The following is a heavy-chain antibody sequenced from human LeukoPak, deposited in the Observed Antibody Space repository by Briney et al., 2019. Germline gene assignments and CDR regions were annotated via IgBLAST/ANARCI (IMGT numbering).Heavy chain of an antibody. J-gene: IGHJ4*02. D-gene: IGHD2-21*02. V-gene: IGHV1-24*01. CDR3: ATFELAYCGGDCYSV. CDR1: GYTLTELS. CDR2: FDPEGGET. Sequence: ASVKVSCKVSGYTLTELSMHWVRQAPGKGLEWMGGFDPEGGETIYAQKFQGRVTMTEDTSTDTAYMELSSLRSEDTAVYYCATFELAYCGGDCYSVWGQGTLVTVSS.